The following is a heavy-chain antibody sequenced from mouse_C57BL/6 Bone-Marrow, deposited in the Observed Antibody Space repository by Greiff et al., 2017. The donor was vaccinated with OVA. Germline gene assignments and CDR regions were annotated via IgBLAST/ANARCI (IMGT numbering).Heavy chain of an antibody. V-gene: IGHV2-5*01. D-gene: IGHD4-1*01. J-gene: IGHJ1*03. CDR3: AKITGTGYFDV. CDR1: GFSLTSYG. Sequence: QVQLQQSGPGLVQPSQSLSITCTVSGFSLTSYGVPWVRQSPGKGLEWLGVIWRGGSTDYNAAFMSRLSITKDNSKSHVFFQMNSLQADDTAIYYCAKITGTGYFDVWGTGTTVTVSS. CDR2: IWRGGST.